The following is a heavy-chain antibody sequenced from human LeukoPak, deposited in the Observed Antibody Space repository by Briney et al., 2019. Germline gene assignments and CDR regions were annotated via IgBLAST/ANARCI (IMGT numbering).Heavy chain of an antibody. CDR2: ISYDGSNK. D-gene: IGHD3-10*01. V-gene: IGHV3-30*18. Sequence: GGPLRLSCAASGFTFSSYGMHWVRQAPGKGLEWVAVISYDGSNKYYADSVKGRFSISRDNSKNTLYLQMNSLRAEDTAVYYCAKVTRSVRGPYYYGMDVWGQGTTVTASS. J-gene: IGHJ6*02. CDR3: AKVTRSVRGPYYYGMDV. CDR1: GFTFSSYG.